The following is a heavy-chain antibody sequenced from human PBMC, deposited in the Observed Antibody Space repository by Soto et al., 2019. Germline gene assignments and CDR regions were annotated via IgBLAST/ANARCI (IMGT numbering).Heavy chain of an antibody. D-gene: IGHD3-22*01. CDR2: IYYSGST. J-gene: IGHJ4*02. CDR3: ARGDLGDSSGYYYEAFPTFDY. CDR1: GGPVSSGSYY. V-gene: IGHV4-61*01. Sequence: QVQLQESGPGLVKPSETLSLTCTVSGGPVSSGSYYWSWIRQPPGKGLEWIGYIYYSGSTNYNPSLKSRVTISVDTSKNQFSLKLSSVTAADTAVYYCARGDLGDSSGYYYEAFPTFDYWGQGTLVTVSS.